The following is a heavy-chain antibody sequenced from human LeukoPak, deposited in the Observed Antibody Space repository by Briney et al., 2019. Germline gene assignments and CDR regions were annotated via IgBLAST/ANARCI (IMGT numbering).Heavy chain of an antibody. CDR1: GFTFSSYA. CDR2: IGGSGGST. J-gene: IGHJ5*02. V-gene: IGHV3-23*01. Sequence: GGSLRLSCAASGFTFSSYAMSWVRQAPGKGLEWVSAIGGSGGSTYYADSVKGRFTISRDNSKNTLYLQMNSLRAEDTAVYYCAKADCSGGSCYSNWFDPWGQGTLVTVSS. D-gene: IGHD2-15*01. CDR3: AKADCSGGSCYSNWFDP.